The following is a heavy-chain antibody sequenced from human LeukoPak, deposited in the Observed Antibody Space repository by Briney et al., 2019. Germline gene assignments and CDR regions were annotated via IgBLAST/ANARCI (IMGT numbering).Heavy chain of an antibody. J-gene: IGHJ4*02. D-gene: IGHD1-26*01. CDR2: ISYDGSNK. CDR1: GFTFSSYA. Sequence: GSLRLSCAASGFTFSSYAMHWVRQAPGKGLEWVAVISYDGSNKWYADSVKGRFTISRDNSKNTLYLQMNSLRAEDTALYYCAKRVGATEGIDYWGQGTLVTVSS. CDR3: AKRVGATEGIDY. V-gene: IGHV3-30*18.